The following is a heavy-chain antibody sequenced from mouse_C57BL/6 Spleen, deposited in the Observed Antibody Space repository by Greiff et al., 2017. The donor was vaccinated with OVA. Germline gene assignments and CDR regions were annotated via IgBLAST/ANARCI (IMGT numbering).Heavy chain of an antibody. J-gene: IGHJ2*01. V-gene: IGHV1-55*01. D-gene: IGHD4-1*01. Sequence: QVQLQQPGAELVKPGASVKMSCKASGYTFTSYWITWVKQRPGQGLEWIGDIYPGSGSTNYNEKFKSKATLTVDTPSSTAYMQLSSLTSEDSAVYYCARSRGWDVDYWGQGTTLTVSS. CDR1: GYTFTSYW. CDR2: IYPGSGST. CDR3: ARSRGWDVDY.